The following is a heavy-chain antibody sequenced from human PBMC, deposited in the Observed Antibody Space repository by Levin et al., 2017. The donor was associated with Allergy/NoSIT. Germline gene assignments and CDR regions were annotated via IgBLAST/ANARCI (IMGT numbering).Heavy chain of an antibody. Sequence: GGSLRLSCAASGFTFDDYAMHWVRQAPGKGLEWVSGISWNSGSIGYADSVKGRFTISRDNAKNSLYLQMNSLRAEDTALYYCAKDHWEGSSGWYDYWGQGTLVTVSS. CDR1: GFTFDDYA. CDR2: ISWNSGSI. V-gene: IGHV3-9*01. J-gene: IGHJ4*02. CDR3: AKDHWEGSSGWYDY. D-gene: IGHD6-19*01.